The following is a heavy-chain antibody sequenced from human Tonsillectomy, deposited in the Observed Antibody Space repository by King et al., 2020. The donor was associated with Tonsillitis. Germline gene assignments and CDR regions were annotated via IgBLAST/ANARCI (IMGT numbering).Heavy chain of an antibody. D-gene: IGHD1-26*01. J-gene: IGHJ4*02. CDR2: VYTSGST. V-gene: IGHV4-61*02. CDR1: GGSISSGNYY. Sequence: QMQLQESGPGLVKPSQTLSLTCTVSGGSISSGNYYWSWIRQPAGKGLEWIGHVYTSGSTNYNPSLKSRVTMSVDTSKNQFSLRLSSVTAADTAVYYCARKHIGSYFDSWGQGTLVTVSS. CDR3: ARKHIGSYFDS.